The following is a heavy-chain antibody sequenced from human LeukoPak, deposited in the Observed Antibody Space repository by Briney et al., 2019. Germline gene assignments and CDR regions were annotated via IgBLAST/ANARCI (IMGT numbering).Heavy chain of an antibody. D-gene: IGHD1-7*01. J-gene: IGHJ4*02. CDR2: IRGSGGST. V-gene: IGHV3-23*01. CDR3: AKEGKTRNWNYYQAKAVY. CDR1: GFTFSNYG. Sequence: GGSLRLSCAASGFTFSNYGMSWVRQAPGKGLEWVSSIRGSGGSTYYADSVKGRFTISRDNSKNTLFLQMNSLRAEDTAVYYCAKEGKTRNWNYYQAKAVYWGQGTLVTVSS.